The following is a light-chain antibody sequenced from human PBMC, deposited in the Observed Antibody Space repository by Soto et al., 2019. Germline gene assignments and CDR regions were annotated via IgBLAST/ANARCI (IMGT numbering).Light chain of an antibody. Sequence: DIPMTQSPSTLSAAVGDKVTITCRASQSISKWLAWYQQKPGKAPKLLIYQASSLESGVPGRFSGSGSGTEFILTISNLQPDDFATYYCQQYNKTFGQGTKVEIK. V-gene: IGKV1-5*03. CDR2: QAS. CDR3: QQYNKT. J-gene: IGKJ1*01. CDR1: QSISKW.